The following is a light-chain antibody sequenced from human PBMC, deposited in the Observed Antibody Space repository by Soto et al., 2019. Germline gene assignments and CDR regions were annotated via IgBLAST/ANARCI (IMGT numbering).Light chain of an antibody. CDR2: AAS. V-gene: IGKV1-39*01. CDR1: QSISSY. J-gene: IGKJ1*01. CDR3: QQSYNTPPWT. Sequence: DIQMTQSPSSLSASVGDRVTITCRASQSISSYLNWYQQKPGKAPKLLIYAASSLQSGGPSRFSGSGSGTDVTLTISSLQPEDFATFYCQQSYNTPPWTFGQGTKVEIK.